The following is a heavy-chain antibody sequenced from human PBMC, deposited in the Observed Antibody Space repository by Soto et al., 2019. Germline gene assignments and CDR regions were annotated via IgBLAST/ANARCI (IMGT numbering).Heavy chain of an antibody. CDR2: ISSSSSTI. V-gene: IGHV3-48*01. D-gene: IGHD3-22*01. Sequence: GGSLRLSCAASGFTFSTYSMNWVRQAPGKGLEWVSYISSSSSTIFYTDSVKGRFTVSRDNAKNSLYLQMNSLRAEDKAVYYCARPTYYYDSSGPPAYWGQGTLVTVSS. CDR1: GFTFSTYS. CDR3: ARPTYYYDSSGPPAY. J-gene: IGHJ4*02.